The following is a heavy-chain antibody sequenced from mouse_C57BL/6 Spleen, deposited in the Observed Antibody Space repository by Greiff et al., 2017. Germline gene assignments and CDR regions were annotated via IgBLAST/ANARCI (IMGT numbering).Heavy chain of an antibody. D-gene: IGHD6-1*01. Sequence: DVHLVESEGGLVQPGSSMKLSCTASGFTFSDYYMAWVRQVPEKGLEWVAHINYDGSSTYSLDSLKSRFIISSDNAKNMLYLQMSSRKSEDTATYYCARVESSLFFDYWGQGTTLTVSS. J-gene: IGHJ2*01. CDR2: INYDGSST. V-gene: IGHV5-16*01. CDR3: ARVESSLFFDY. CDR1: GFTFSDYY.